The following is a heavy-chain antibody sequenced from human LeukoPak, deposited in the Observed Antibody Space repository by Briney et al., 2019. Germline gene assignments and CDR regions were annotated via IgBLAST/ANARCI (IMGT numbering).Heavy chain of an antibody. D-gene: IGHD7-27*01. CDR2: ITTSDGNT. J-gene: IGHJ4*02. CDR3: AKDGGLWVSAHWGDS. Sequence: GGSLRLSCAASGFTFSSYTMSWVHQAPGKGLEWVSTITTSDGNTYYADSVKGRFTVSRDNSKNTLFLQMNSLRAEDTAVYYCAKDGGLWVSAHWGDSWGRGTLVTVSS. V-gene: IGHV3-23*01. CDR1: GFTFSSYT.